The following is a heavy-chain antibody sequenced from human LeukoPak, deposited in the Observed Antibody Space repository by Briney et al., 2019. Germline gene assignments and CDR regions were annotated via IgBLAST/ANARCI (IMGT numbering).Heavy chain of an antibody. J-gene: IGHJ5*02. CDR3: ARAAYYDFWSGSGWFDP. Sequence: SETLSLTCTVSGGSISSYYWSWIRQPPGKGLEWIGYIYYSGSTNYNPSLKGRVTISVDTSKNQFSLKLSSVTAADTAVYYCARAAYYDFWSGSGWFDPWGQGTLVTVSS. CDR2: IYYSGST. CDR1: GGSISSYY. V-gene: IGHV4-59*01. D-gene: IGHD3-3*01.